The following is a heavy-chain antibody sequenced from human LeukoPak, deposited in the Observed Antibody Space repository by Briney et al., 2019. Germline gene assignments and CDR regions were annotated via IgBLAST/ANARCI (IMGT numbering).Heavy chain of an antibody. Sequence: GRSLRLSCAASGFSFSSYGMHWVRQAPGKGLEGVAVIWYDGTNKYYADSVKGRFTISRDNSKNTLYLQMNSLRAEDTAVYYCARDPRGCSCSKYYFDYWGQGTLVTVSS. CDR1: GFSFSSYG. J-gene: IGHJ4*02. CDR3: ARDPRGCSCSKYYFDY. D-gene: IGHD5-18*01. V-gene: IGHV3-33*01. CDR2: IWYDGTNK.